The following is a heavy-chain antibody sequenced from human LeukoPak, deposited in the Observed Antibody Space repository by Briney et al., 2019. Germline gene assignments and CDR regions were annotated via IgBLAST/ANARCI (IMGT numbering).Heavy chain of an antibody. V-gene: IGHV3-30-3*02. CDR1: GFTFSSYA. J-gene: IGHJ4*02. CDR3: AKSSSWRHAYFDY. D-gene: IGHD6-13*01. CDR2: ISYDGSNK. Sequence: PGRSLRLSCAASGFTFSSYAMHWVRQAPGKGLEWVAVISYDGSNKYYADSVKGRFTISRDNSKNTLYLQMNSLRAEDTAVYYCAKSSSWRHAYFDYWGQGTLVTVSS.